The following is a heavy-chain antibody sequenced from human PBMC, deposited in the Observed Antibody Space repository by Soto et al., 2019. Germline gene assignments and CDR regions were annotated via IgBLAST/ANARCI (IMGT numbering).Heavy chain of an antibody. CDR1: GGTFSSYA. CDR2: IIPNSGKT. V-gene: IGHV1-69*10. CDR3: ARGRWGSGLNWFDP. Sequence: GASVKVSCKASGGTFSSYAISWVRQAPGQGLERMGGIIPNSGKTNYAQKFQGRVTMTGNTSISTAYMELSSLRSEDTAVYYCARGRWGSGLNWFDPWGQGTLVTVSS. D-gene: IGHD3-10*01. J-gene: IGHJ5*02.